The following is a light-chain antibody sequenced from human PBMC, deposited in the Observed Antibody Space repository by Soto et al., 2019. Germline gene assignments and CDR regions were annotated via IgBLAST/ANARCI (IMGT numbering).Light chain of an antibody. CDR1: QSVTNY. J-gene: IGKJ1*01. V-gene: IGKV3-11*01. CDR3: HQYNNWPPWT. CDR2: DAS. Sequence: EIFLTQSPDTLSLSPGERATLSCRASQSVTNYIAWYQQRPGQAPRLLIYDASNRATGVPARFSGSGSGTEFTLTISSLQSEDYAVYYCHQYNNWPPWTFGQGTKVDIK.